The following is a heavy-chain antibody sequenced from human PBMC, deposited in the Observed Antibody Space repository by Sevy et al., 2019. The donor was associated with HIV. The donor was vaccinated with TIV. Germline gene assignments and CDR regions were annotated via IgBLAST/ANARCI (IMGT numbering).Heavy chain of an antibody. J-gene: IGHJ4*02. Sequence: GESLKISCKGSGYCFTSHWIGWARHMPGKGLEWMGIIFPDDSETRYSPSFQGQVTFSADKSINTAYLQWGSLKASDTAMYYCATSRSGYFDSSGYYIYWGQRTLVTVSS. D-gene: IGHD3-22*01. V-gene: IGHV5-51*01. CDR2: IFPDDSET. CDR1: GYCFTSHW. CDR3: ATSRSGYFDSSGYYIY.